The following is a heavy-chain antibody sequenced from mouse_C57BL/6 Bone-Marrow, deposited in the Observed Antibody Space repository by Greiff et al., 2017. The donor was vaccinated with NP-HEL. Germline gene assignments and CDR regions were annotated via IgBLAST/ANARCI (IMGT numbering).Heavy chain of an antibody. CDR2: INPSSGYT. Sequence: QVHVKQSGAELARPGASVKMSCKASGYTFTSYTMHWVKQRPGQGLEWIGYINPSSGYTKYNQKFKDKATLTADKSSSTAYMQLSSLTSEDSAVYYCASHYYGSSYWYFDVWGTGTTVTVSS. CDR1: GYTFTSYT. V-gene: IGHV1-4*01. D-gene: IGHD1-1*01. CDR3: ASHYYGSSYWYFDV. J-gene: IGHJ1*03.